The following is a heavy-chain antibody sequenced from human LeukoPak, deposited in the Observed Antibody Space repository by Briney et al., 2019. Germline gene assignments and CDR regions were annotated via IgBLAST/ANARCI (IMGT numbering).Heavy chain of an antibody. CDR3: ARGRYCSSTSRRGPIDY. D-gene: IGHD2-2*01. J-gene: IGHJ4*02. CDR1: GGSFSGYY. CDR2: INHSGST. Sequence: SETLSLTCAVYGGSFSGYYWSWIRQPPGKGLEWIGEINHSGSTNYNPSLKSRVTISVDTSKNQFSLKLSSVTAADTAVYYCARGRYCSSTSRRGPIDYWGQGTLVTVSS. V-gene: IGHV4-34*01.